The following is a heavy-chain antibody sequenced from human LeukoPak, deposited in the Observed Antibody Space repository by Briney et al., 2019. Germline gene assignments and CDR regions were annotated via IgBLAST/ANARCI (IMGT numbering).Heavy chain of an antibody. V-gene: IGHV3-33*01. J-gene: IGHJ4*02. D-gene: IGHD3-10*01. Sequence: QAGGSLRLSCAASGFTFSSYGMHWVRQAPGKGLEWVAVIWYDGSNKYYGDSVKGRFTISRDNSKNTLYLQMNSLRVEDTALYYCARGAPIYYYGSGITPDYWGQGTLVTVSS. CDR3: ARGAPIYYYGSGITPDY. CDR1: GFTFSSYG. CDR2: IWYDGSNK.